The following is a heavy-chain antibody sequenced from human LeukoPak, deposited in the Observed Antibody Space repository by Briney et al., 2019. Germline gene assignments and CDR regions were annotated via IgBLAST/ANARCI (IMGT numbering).Heavy chain of an antibody. V-gene: IGHV3-21*01. CDR1: GFTFSSYS. J-gene: IGHJ4*02. CDR2: ISSSSSYI. Sequence: GGSLRLSCAASGFTFSSYSMNWVRQAPGEGLEWVSSISSSSSYIYYADSVKGRFTISRDNAKNSLYLQMNSLRAADTAVYYCARNSGNFDYWGQGTLVTVSS. D-gene: IGHD6-25*01. CDR3: ARNSGNFDY.